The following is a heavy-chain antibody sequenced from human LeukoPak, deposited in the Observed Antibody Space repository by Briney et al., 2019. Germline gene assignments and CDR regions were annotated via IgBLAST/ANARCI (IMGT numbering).Heavy chain of an antibody. D-gene: IGHD5-18*01. CDR1: GFTFTSSA. J-gene: IGHJ4*02. Sequence: GASVKVSCKASGFTFTSSAVQWVRQARGQRLEWIGWIVVGSGNTNYAQKFQERVTITRDMSTSTAYMEMSSLRSDDTAVYFCARDKGSGYLPFDFWGQGTLVTVSS. CDR2: IVVGSGNT. V-gene: IGHV1-58*01. CDR3: ARDKGSGYLPFDF.